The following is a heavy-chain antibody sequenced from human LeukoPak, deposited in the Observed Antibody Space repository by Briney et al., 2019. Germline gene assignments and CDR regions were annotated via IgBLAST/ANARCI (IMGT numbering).Heavy chain of an antibody. CDR1: GGSISSGDYY. CDR2: IYYSGST. J-gene: IGHJ4*02. V-gene: IGHV4-30-4*01. CDR3: ARTTVTTSWAVDY. Sequence: SQTLSLTCTVSGGSISSGDYYWSWIRQPPGKGLEWIGYIYYSGSTYYNPSLKSRVTISVDTSKNQFSLKLSSVTAADTAVYYCARTTVTTSWAVDYWGQGTLVAVSS. D-gene: IGHD4-17*01.